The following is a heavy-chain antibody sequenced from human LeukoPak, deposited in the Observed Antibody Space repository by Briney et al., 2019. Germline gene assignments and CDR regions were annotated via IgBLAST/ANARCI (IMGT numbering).Heavy chain of an antibody. D-gene: IGHD5-18*01. CDR3: AKEARYIYVWEAFDI. CDR2: ISYDGSNK. Sequence: GGSLRLSCAASGFTFSSYGMHWVRQAPGKGLEWVAVISYDGSNKYYADSVKGRFTISRDNSKNTLYLQMNSLRAEDTAVHYCAKEARYIYVWEAFDIWGQGTMVTVSS. CDR1: GFTFSSYG. V-gene: IGHV3-30*18. J-gene: IGHJ3*02.